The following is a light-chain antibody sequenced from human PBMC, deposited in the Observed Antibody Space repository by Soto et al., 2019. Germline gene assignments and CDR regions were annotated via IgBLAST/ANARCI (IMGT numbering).Light chain of an antibody. CDR3: QQRTNWRIT. J-gene: IGKJ5*01. CDR2: DTS. Sequence: EVVLTQSPATLSLSPGERATLSCRASENVRTFVDWYQQKPGQAPRLLIYDTSNRATDIPPRFSGSGSGTDFTLTISSLEPEDFAVYYCQQRTNWRITFGQGTRLETK. V-gene: IGKV3-11*01. CDR1: ENVRTF.